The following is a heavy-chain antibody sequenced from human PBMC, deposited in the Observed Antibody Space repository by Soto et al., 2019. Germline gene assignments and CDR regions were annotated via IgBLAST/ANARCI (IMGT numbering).Heavy chain of an antibody. CDR2: ISGSGGST. Sequence: LRLSCAASAFTFISYAMSLVRQAPGKGLEWVSAISGSGGSTYYADSVKGRFTISRDNSKNTLYLQMNSLRAEDTAVYYCAKDPHIVVVVAATPKAFDYWGQGTLVTVSS. CDR3: AKDPHIVVVVAATPKAFDY. J-gene: IGHJ4*02. D-gene: IGHD2-15*01. V-gene: IGHV3-23*01. CDR1: AFTFISYA.